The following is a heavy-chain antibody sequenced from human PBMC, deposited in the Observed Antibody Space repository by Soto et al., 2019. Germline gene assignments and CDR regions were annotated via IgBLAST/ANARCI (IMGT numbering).Heavy chain of an antibody. V-gene: IGHV3-30*18. D-gene: IGHD2-15*01. Sequence: QVQLVESGGGVVQPGRSLRLSCAASGFTFSSYGMHWVRQAPGKGLEWVAVISYDGSNKYYADSVKGRFTISRDNSKNPLYLQMNSLRAEDPAVYYCAKGPDRPDEYCSGRSCYSYMDVWGKGTTVTLSS. CDR1: GFTFSSYG. CDR3: AKGPDRPDEYCSGRSCYSYMDV. J-gene: IGHJ6*03. CDR2: ISYDGSNK.